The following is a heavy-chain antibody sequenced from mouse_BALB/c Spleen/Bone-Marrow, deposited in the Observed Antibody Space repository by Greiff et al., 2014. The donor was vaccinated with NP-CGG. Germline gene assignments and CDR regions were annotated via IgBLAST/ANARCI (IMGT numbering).Heavy chain of an antibody. CDR2: FDPANGNT. Sequence: EVQLQQSGAELVKPGASVKLSCTASGFSIKDTYMHWVKQRPEQGLEWIGRFDPANGNTKYNQKFQGKATITADTSSNTAYLQLSSLTSEDTAVYYCAIYYYCRSGFAYWGQGTLVTVSA. D-gene: IGHD1-1*01. J-gene: IGHJ3*01. V-gene: IGHV14-3*02. CDR1: GFSIKDTY. CDR3: AIYYYCRSGFAY.